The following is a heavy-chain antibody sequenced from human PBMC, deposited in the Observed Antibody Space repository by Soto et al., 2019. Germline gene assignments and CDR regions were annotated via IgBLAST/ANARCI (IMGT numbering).Heavy chain of an antibody. CDR3: AKSMTTLTSYYYYYMDV. Sequence: GGSLRLSCAASGFTFSSYSMNWVRQAPGKGLEWVSYISSSSSTIYYADSVKGRFTISRDNAKNSLYLQMNSLRAEDTAVYYCAKSMTTLTSYYYYYMDVWGKGTTVTVPS. CDR2: ISSSSSTI. V-gene: IGHV3-48*01. J-gene: IGHJ6*03. CDR1: GFTFSSYS. D-gene: IGHD4-4*01.